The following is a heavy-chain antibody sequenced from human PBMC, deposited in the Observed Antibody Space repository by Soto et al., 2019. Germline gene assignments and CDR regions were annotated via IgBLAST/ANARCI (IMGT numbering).Heavy chain of an antibody. CDR3: ARGLDSSGWYYYFDY. J-gene: IGHJ4*02. Sequence: PSETLSLTCTVSGGSLSSYYWSWIRQPPGKGLEWIGYIYYSASTNYYPSLKSRVTISVDTSKNQFSLKLSSVTAADTAVYYCARGLDSSGWYYYFDYWGQGTLVTVSS. V-gene: IGHV4-59*01. CDR2: IYYSAST. D-gene: IGHD6-19*01. CDR1: GGSLSSYY.